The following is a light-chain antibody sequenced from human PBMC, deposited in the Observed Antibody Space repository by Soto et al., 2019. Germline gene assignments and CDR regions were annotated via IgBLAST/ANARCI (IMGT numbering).Light chain of an antibody. V-gene: IGKV3-20*01. CDR2: GAS. J-gene: IGKJ1*01. CDR3: QQYGSSPQT. CDR1: QSVSSSY. Sequence: EIALTQSPGTLSLSPGERATLSCRASQSVSSSYLAWYQQKPGQAPRLLIYGASSRATGIPDRFSGSGSGTDFTLTISRLEPEDFAVYYCQQYGSSPQTFGQGTKLDIK.